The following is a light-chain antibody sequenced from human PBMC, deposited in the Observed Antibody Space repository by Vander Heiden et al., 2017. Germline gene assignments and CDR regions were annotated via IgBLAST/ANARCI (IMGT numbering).Light chain of an antibody. Sequence: DIQMTQSPSSLSASVGDRVTITCQASQDISNYLNWYQQKPGKAPKLLIYDASNLETGVPSRCSGSGSGTDFTFTISSLQPEDIETYYCQQYDNLTFGGGTKVEIK. J-gene: IGKJ4*01. CDR3: QQYDNLT. V-gene: IGKV1-33*01. CDR2: DAS. CDR1: QDISNY.